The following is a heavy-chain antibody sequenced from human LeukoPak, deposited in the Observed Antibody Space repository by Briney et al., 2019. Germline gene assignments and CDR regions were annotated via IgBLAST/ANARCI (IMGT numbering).Heavy chain of an antibody. D-gene: IGHD1-26*01. V-gene: IGHV4-59*01. J-gene: IGHJ6*02. CDR3: ARHQGSTSGSYYVDYYYYGMDV. Sequence: SETLSLTCTVSGGSISSYYWSWIRQPPGKGREWIGYIYYSGSTNYNPSLKSRVTISVDTSKNQFSLKLSSVTAADTAVYYCARHQGSTSGSYYVDYYYYGMDVWGQGTTVTVSS. CDR2: IYYSGST. CDR1: GGSISSYY.